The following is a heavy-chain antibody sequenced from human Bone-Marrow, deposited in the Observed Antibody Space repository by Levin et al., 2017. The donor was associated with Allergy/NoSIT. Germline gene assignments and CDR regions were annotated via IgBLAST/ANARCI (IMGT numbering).Heavy chain of an antibody. V-gene: IGHV5-51*01. CDR2: VYPRDSDT. CDR3: ARHRGAAYSDY. Sequence: EASVKVSCQGSGYTINMYWIAWVRQMPGKGLEWMGSVYPRDSDTKYNPSFQGHFTISADKSTNTAYLQWTSLKASDTATYYCARHRGAAYSDYWGRGTLVTVSS. D-gene: IGHD4-11*01. J-gene: IGHJ4*02. CDR1: GYTINMYW.